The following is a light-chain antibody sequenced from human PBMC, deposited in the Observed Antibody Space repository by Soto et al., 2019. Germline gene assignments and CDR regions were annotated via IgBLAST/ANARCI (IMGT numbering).Light chain of an antibody. CDR1: QSVSSY. V-gene: IGKV3-20*01. CDR3: QQFSSTPSWP. CDR2: GAS. Sequence: EVVVTQSPATLSLSPGERATLSCRASQSVSSYLAWYQQKPGQAPRLLIYGASSRATGIPDRFSGSGSGTDFTLTISRMEPEDFAVYYCQQFSSTPSWPFGQVTNVDIK. J-gene: IGKJ1*01.